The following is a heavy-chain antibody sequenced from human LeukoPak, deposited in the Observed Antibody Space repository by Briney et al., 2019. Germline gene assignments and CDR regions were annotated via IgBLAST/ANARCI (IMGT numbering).Heavy chain of an antibody. CDR3: ARDLGYGSGSYYKWFDP. J-gene: IGHJ5*02. V-gene: IGHV3-74*01. CDR1: GFTFSNYW. Sequence: PGGSLRLSCAASGFTFSNYWMHWVRQAPGKGLVWVSRINSDGINTSYADSVKGRFTISRDNAKNSLYLQMNSLRAEDTAVYYCARDLGYGSGSYYKWFDPWGQGTLVTVSS. D-gene: IGHD3-10*01. CDR2: INSDGINT.